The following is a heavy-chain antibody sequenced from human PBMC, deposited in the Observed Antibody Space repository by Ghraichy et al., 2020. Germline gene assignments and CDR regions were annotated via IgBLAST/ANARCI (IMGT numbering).Heavy chain of an antibody. V-gene: IGHV4-59*01. CDR2: IYYSGST. J-gene: IGHJ6*02. CDR3: ASSSIVGATTYYYYGMDV. CDR1: GGSISSYY. Sequence: GSLRLSCTVSGGSISSYYWSWIRQPPGKGLEWIGYIYYSGSTNYNPSLKSRVTISVDTSKNQFSLKLSSVTAADTAVYYCASSSIVGATTYYYYGMDVWGQGTTVTVSS. D-gene: IGHD1-26*01.